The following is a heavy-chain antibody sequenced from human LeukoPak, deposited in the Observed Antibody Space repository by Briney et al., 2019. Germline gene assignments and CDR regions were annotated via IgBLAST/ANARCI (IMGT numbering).Heavy chain of an antibody. J-gene: IGHJ4*02. Sequence: SETLSLTCTVSGGSISSGDYCWSWIRQPPGKGLEWIGYIYYSGSTYYNPSLKSRTTISGDTSKNQFSLKLSSLTAADTAVYYCARADYDYVWGSYRYYYFDYWGQGTLVTVSS. D-gene: IGHD3-16*02. CDR1: GGSISSGDYC. CDR2: IYYSGST. CDR3: ARADYDYVWGSYRYYYFDY. V-gene: IGHV4-30-4*01.